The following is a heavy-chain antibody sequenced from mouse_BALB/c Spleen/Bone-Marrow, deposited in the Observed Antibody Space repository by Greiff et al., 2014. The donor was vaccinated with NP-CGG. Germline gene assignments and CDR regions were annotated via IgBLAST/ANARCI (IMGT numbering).Heavy chain of an antibody. CDR1: GFTFSSYA. D-gene: IGHD1-1*01. J-gene: IGHJ1*01. V-gene: IGHV5-9-1*01. CDR3: ARQDYYGSSPHWYFDV. CDR2: ISSGGSYT. Sequence: EVMLVESGGGLVKPGGSLKLSCAASGFTFSSYAMSWVRQTPEKRLGWVATISSGGSYTYYADSVKGRFTISRDTAKNTLYLQMSSLRSEDTAMYYCARQDYYGSSPHWYFDVWGAGTTVTVSS.